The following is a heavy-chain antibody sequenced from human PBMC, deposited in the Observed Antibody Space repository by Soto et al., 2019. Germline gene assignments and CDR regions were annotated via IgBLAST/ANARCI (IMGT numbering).Heavy chain of an antibody. J-gene: IGHJ4*02. Sequence: ASVKVSCKASGYTFTGYYMHWVRQAPGQGLEWMGWINPNSGGTNYAQKFQGWVTMTRGTSISTAYMELSRLRSDDTAVYYCARATIVVVPAAPHFDYWGQGTLVTVSS. CDR3: ARATIVVVPAAPHFDY. V-gene: IGHV1-2*04. D-gene: IGHD2-2*01. CDR1: GYTFTGYY. CDR2: INPNSGGT.